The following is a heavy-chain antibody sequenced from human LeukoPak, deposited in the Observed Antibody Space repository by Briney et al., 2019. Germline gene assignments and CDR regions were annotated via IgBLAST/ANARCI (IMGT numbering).Heavy chain of an antibody. J-gene: IGHJ4*02. CDR3: AQDTREYSSY. CDR2: IYYDGST. V-gene: IGHV4-59*01. D-gene: IGHD6-13*01. Sequence: SETLSLTCTVSGGSISSYYWSWIRQPPGKGLEWIGYIYYDGSTNYNPSLKSRVSISVDTSKNQFSLKLSSVTAADTAVYYCAQDTREYSSYWGQGTLVTVSS. CDR1: GGSISSYY.